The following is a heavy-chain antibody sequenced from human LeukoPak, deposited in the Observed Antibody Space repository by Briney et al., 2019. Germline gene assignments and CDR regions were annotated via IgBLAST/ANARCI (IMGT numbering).Heavy chain of an antibody. CDR3: ARDLEVVVAVPRGAGMDV. V-gene: IGHV3-7*01. J-gene: IGHJ6*02. D-gene: IGHD2-15*01. Sequence: GGSLRLSCQVSDSAFSRLWMNWVRQAPGKGLEWVADIKEDGSEKYYADSVKGRFTISRDNSKNTLYLQMNSLRAEDTAVYYCARDLEVVVAVPRGAGMDVWGQGTTVTVSS. CDR1: DSAFSRLW. CDR2: IKEDGSEK.